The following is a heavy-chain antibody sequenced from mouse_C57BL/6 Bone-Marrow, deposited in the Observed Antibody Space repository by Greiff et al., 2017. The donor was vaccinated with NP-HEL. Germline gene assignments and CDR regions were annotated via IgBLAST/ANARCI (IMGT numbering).Heavy chain of an antibody. CDR3: TTVLIYDYGSRRGP. D-gene: IGHD1-1*01. CDR2: IYPGNSDP. CDR1: GYTFTSYW. Sequence: EVQLQQSGTVLARPGASVKMSCKTSGYTFTSYWMHWVKQRPGQGLEWIGAIYPGNSDPSYNQKFKGKAKLTAVTSASTAYMELSSMTNEDSAVYYCTTVLIYDYGSRRGPWGQGTLVTVSA. V-gene: IGHV1-5*01. J-gene: IGHJ3*01.